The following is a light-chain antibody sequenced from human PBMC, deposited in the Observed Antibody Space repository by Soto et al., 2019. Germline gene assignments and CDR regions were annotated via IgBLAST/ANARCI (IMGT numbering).Light chain of an antibody. V-gene: IGKV1-5*03. J-gene: IGKJ3*01. Sequence: DIQMTQSPSSLSASVGDRVTITCRASQIINTWLAWYQQKPGKAPKLLIYRASNLVNGVPSRFSGSGSGTEFTLTISSLQPDDCPIYYCQQYETYSGTFGPGTKVDL. CDR3: QQYETYSGT. CDR1: QIINTW. CDR2: RAS.